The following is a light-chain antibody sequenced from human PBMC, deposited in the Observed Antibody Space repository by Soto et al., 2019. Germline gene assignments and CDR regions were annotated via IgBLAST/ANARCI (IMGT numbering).Light chain of an antibody. Sequence: DIVLTQSPGTLSLSPGERATLSCRASQSVSSSYLAWYQQKPGQAPRLLIYGASSRATGVPDRFSGRVSGTDFTLTISRLEPEDFAVYYCQQFGSSPTYTFGKGTKLEIK. J-gene: IGKJ2*01. CDR1: QSVSSSY. V-gene: IGKV3-20*01. CDR2: GAS. CDR3: QQFGSSPTYT.